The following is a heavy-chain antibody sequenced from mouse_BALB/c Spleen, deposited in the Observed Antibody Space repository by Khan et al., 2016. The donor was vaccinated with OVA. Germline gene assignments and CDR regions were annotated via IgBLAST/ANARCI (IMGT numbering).Heavy chain of an antibody. V-gene: IGHV1S132*01. CDR2: IYPGTDNT. D-gene: IGHD3-2*02. CDR1: GYIFTSYW. Sequence: QVQLQQPGAELVRPGTSVKLSCKTSGYIFTSYWIHWVKQRPGQGLEWIARIYPGTDNTYYNEKFKDKATLTADKSSSTAYLQLSSLKSEDSAVFFCAREEALYYFDYWGQGTTLTVSS. J-gene: IGHJ2*01. CDR3: AREEALYYFDY.